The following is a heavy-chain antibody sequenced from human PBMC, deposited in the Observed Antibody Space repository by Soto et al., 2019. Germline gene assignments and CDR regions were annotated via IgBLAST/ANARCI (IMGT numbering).Heavy chain of an antibody. D-gene: IGHD5-12*01. J-gene: IGHJ5*02. Sequence: XSVKVSFNASGYTFTSYGISLLRHSPGQGLEWLGCISAYNGNTTYERKLRGRVTMTTDTSTSTAYMELRSLIFDDTAVYYCARYSGYDFGNTFDPWGQGTLVTVSS. CDR1: GYTFTSYG. V-gene: IGHV1-18*01. CDR2: ISAYNGNT. CDR3: ARYSGYDFGNTFDP.